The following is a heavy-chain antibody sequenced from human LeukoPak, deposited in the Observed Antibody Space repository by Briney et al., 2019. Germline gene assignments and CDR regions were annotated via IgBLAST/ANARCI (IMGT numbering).Heavy chain of an antibody. CDR1: GYTFTSYG. Sequence: ASVKVSCKASGYTFTSYGISWVRQAPGQGLEWMGWISAYNGNTNYAQKLQGRVTMTTDTSTSTAYMELRSLRSDDTAVYYCAKSDGCRGYYRRWFDPWGQGTLVTVSS. CDR3: AKSDGCRGYYRRWFDP. V-gene: IGHV1-18*01. J-gene: IGHJ5*02. D-gene: IGHD3-22*01. CDR2: ISAYNGNT.